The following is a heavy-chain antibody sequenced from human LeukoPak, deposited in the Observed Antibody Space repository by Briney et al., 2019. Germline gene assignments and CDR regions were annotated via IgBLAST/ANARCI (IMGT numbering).Heavy chain of an antibody. CDR3: ANLRRYDSSGYYSDY. Sequence: TSETLSLTCTVSGGSISSNFWSWIRQPPGKGLEWIGYIYYSGSTNYNPSLKSRVTISADTSKNQLSLKLNSVTAADTAVYYCANLRRYDSSGYYSDYWGQGTLVTVSP. V-gene: IGHV4-59*08. CDR2: IYYSGST. D-gene: IGHD3-22*01. CDR1: GGSISSNF. J-gene: IGHJ4*02.